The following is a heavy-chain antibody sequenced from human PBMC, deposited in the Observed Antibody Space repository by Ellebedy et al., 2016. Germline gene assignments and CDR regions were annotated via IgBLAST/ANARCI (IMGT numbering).Heavy chain of an antibody. D-gene: IGHD2-2*01. CDR2: INPDGNST. CDR1: GFTFSSYW. J-gene: IGHJ5*02. V-gene: IGHV3-74*01. Sequence: GGSLRLXXAASGFTFSSYWMHWVRQAPGKGLVWASRINPDGNSTIYVDSVKGRFTISRDNAKNSLYLQMNSLRAEDTAVYYCASTRGPWGQGTLVTVSS. CDR3: ASTRGP.